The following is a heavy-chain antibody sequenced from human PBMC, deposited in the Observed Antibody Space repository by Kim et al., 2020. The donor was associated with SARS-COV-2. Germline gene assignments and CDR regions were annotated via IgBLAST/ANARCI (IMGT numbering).Heavy chain of an antibody. J-gene: IGHJ4*02. D-gene: IGHD1-26*01. CDR3: ARGDSGNYRIDY. Sequence: SYADSVKGRFTISRDNAKNTLYLQMNSLRVEDTAVHYCARGDSGNYRIDYWGQGTLVTVSS. V-gene: IGHV3-74*01.